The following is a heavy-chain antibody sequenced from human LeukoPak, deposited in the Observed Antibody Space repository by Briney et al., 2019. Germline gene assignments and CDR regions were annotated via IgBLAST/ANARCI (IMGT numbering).Heavy chain of an antibody. CDR2: INPNSGGT. Sequence: ASVKVSCKASGYTFTGYYMHWVRQAPGQGLEWMGWINPNSGGTNYAQKFQGRVTMTRDTSISTAYMELSRLRSDDTAVYYCARIVREATNPKNLLARWFDPWGQGTLLTVSS. CDR3: ARIVREATNPKNLLARWFDP. V-gene: IGHV1-2*02. CDR1: GYTFTGYY. J-gene: IGHJ5*02. D-gene: IGHD5-12*01.